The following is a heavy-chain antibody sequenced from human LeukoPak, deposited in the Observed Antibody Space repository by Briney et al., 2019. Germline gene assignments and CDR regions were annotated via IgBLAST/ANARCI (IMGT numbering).Heavy chain of an antibody. D-gene: IGHD5-12*01. V-gene: IGHV3-30*02. CDR3: VKEAYTGYDYDT. CDR2: IRYDGKNK. Sequence: GGSLRLSCAASGFTFSSYAMSWVRQAPGKGLEWVAFIRYDGKNKFYADSAKGRFIISRDNSKNTLYLQMNSLRAEDTAVYYCVKEAYTGYDYDTWGQGSLVTVSS. CDR1: GFTFSSYA. J-gene: IGHJ5*02.